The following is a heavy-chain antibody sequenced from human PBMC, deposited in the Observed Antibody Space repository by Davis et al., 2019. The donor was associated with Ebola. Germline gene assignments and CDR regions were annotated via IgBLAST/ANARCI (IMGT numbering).Heavy chain of an antibody. J-gene: IGHJ6*02. V-gene: IGHV1-18*01. CDR3: ARDGPDYYGLDV. CDR2: INTYDGNT. Sequence: ASVKVSCKASGYNFNNYGISWVRQAPGQGLEWLGWINTYDGNTNYAQKFQGRVTMTRDTSTTTVYMEVRSLRSEDTALYYCARDGPDYYGLDVWGQGTTVTVSS. CDR1: GYNFNNYG.